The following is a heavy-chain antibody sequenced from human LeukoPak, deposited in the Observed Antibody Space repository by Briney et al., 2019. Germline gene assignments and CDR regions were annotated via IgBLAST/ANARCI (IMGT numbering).Heavy chain of an antibody. CDR3: ARDDFEYSVHYGMDV. D-gene: IGHD3-9*01. CDR2: VYRSGNT. Sequence: SEALSLTCSVSGGSISTYYWSWIRQPAGKGLEWIGRVYRSGNTNYNPSLQSRVTMSVDTSKNQISLRLRSVIAADTAVYYCARDDFEYSVHYGMDVWGQGTAVTVSS. CDR1: GGSISTYY. V-gene: IGHV4-4*07. J-gene: IGHJ6*02.